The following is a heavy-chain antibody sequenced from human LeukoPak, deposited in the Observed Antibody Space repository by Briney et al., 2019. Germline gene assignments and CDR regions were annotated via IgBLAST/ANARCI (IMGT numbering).Heavy chain of an antibody. V-gene: IGHV3-7*03. J-gene: IGHJ4*02. D-gene: IGHD2-15*01. Sequence: GGSLRLSCTASGFIFSGSWMAWIRQAPGKGLEWVAIIKKDGSEKYYVDSMKGRFTISRDNAKNSLFLQMNSLRAEDTAIYYCTTDTWYSAGHWGQGTPVTVSS. CDR1: GFIFSGSW. CDR2: IKKDGSEK. CDR3: TTDTWYSAGH.